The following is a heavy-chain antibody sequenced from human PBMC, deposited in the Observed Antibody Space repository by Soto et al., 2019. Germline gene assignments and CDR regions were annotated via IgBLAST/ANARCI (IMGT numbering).Heavy chain of an antibody. D-gene: IGHD3-16*01. V-gene: IGHV3-30*18. J-gene: IGHJ6*02. Sequence: GGSLRLSCEASGFAFSSYAMHWVRQAPGKGLEWVGVISYDGNYIYYADSVKGRFTISRDNSKNTLYVQVNSLRPEDTAVYYCAKGILSATIGPYAMDVWGQGTTVTRLL. CDR3: AKGILSATIGPYAMDV. CDR1: GFAFSSYA. CDR2: ISYDGNYI.